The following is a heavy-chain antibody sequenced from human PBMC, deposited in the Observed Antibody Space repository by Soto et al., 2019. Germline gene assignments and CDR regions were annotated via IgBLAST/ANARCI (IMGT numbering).Heavy chain of an antibody. D-gene: IGHD2-2*01. V-gene: IGHV4-39*01. CDR3: ARGLGCSSTSCYGGWFDP. J-gene: IGHJ5*02. Sequence: PSETLSLTCTVSGGSISSSSDYWGWIRQPPGKGLEWIGSIYYSGSTYYNPSLKSRVTISVDTSKNQFSLKLSSVTAADTAVYYCARGLGCSSTSCYGGWFDPWGQGTLVTVSS. CDR1: GGSISSSSDY. CDR2: IYYSGST.